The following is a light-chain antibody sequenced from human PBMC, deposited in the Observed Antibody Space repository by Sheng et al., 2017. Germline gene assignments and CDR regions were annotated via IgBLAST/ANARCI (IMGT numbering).Light chain of an antibody. CDR3: QKYNSAPWT. CDR1: QSVRSDY. J-gene: IGKJ1*01. CDR2: GAS. V-gene: IGKV3-20*01. Sequence: EIVLTQSPGTLSLSPGERATLSCRASQSVRSDYLAWYQQKPGQAPRLLIYGASTRATGIPDRFSGSGSGTDFTLTISSLQPEDVATYYCQKYNSAPWTFGQGTKVEIK.